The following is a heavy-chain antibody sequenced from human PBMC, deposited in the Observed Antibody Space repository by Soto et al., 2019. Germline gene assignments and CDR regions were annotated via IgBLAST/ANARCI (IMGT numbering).Heavy chain of an antibody. Sequence: GASVKVSCKASGGTFSSYAISWVRQAPGQGLEWMGGIIPIFGTANYAQKFQGRVTVTADESTSTAYMELSSLRSEDTAVYYCARRVRVGRDFSFDYWGQGTLVTV. CDR1: GGTFSSYA. CDR2: IIPIFGTA. CDR3: ARRVRVGRDFSFDY. J-gene: IGHJ4*02. V-gene: IGHV1-69*13.